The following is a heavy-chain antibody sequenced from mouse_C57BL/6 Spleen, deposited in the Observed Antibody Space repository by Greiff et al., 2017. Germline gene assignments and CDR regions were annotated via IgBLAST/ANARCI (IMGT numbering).Heavy chain of an antibody. CDR3: AIRNYYGSSYNWYFDF. V-gene: IGHV1-47*01. CDR1: GYTFTTYP. D-gene: IGHD1-1*01. J-gene: IGHJ1*03. Sequence: QVQLQQSGAELVKPGASVKMSCKASGYTFTTYPIEWMKQNHGKSLEWIGNFHPDNDATKYNEKFKGKATLTVDQSSSTVYLELSRLTSDDSAVYYCAIRNYYGSSYNWYFDFWGTGTPVTVSA. CDR2: FHPDNDAT.